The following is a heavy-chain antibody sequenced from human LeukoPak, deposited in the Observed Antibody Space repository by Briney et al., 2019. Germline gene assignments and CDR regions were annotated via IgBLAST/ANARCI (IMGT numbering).Heavy chain of an antibody. D-gene: IGHD2-2*01. V-gene: IGHV1-46*01. CDR1: GYTFTNYY. J-gene: IGHJ5*02. CDR2: IHPSGGST. CDR3: ARDSTTSWLADP. Sequence: ASVKVSCKASGYTFTNYYLHWVRQAPGQGLEWMGIIHPSGGSTAYAQKFQGRVTMTRDTSTSTVYMELSSLRSEDTAVYYCARDSTTSWLADPWGQGTLVTVSS.